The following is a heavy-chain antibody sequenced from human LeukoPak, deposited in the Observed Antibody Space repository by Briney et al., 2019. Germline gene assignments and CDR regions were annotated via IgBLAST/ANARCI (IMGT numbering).Heavy chain of an antibody. J-gene: IGHJ3*02. Sequence: GGSLRLSCTAPGFTFSNYYMTWVRQAPGKGLEWVANIKQDESEKYYADSVKGRFTISRDNTRNSMSLRMNSLRVEDTAVYYCAREYHAFDIWGQGTMVTVSS. V-gene: IGHV3-7*05. CDR1: GFTFSNYY. CDR2: IKQDESEK. CDR3: AREYHAFDI. D-gene: IGHD2-2*02.